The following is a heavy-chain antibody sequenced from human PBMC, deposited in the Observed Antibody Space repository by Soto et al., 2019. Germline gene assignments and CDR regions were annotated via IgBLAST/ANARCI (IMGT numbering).Heavy chain of an antibody. D-gene: IGHD2-21*02. V-gene: IGHV4-4*02. CDR2: VYHTGDT. Sequence: SETLSLTCAVSGGAVASSDGWGWVRQSPGRGLEWIGNVYHTGDTNFNPSLQSRVTFSVDKSNNQFSLRLTSVTAADTAVYFCAREIVTAGGNNYFDPWGPGTLVTVSS. CDR1: GGAVASSDG. CDR3: AREIVTAGGNNYFDP. J-gene: IGHJ5*02.